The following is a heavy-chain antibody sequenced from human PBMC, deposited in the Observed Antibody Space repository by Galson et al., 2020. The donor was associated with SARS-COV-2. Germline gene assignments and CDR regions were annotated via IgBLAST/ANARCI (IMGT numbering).Heavy chain of an antibody. D-gene: IGHD6-25*01. CDR3: ARARPSRSGFYYYYHMDV. Sequence: SETLSLTCAVYGESFSPNYWNWVRLSPGRGLQWIVEITHSGITTYSPSLKSRVTISVDSSKNQFSLVLRSVTAADTAVYYCARARPSRSGFYYYYHMDVWGKGTTVTVSS. V-gene: IGHV4-34*01. CDR2: ITHSGIT. CDR1: GESFSPNY. J-gene: IGHJ6*03.